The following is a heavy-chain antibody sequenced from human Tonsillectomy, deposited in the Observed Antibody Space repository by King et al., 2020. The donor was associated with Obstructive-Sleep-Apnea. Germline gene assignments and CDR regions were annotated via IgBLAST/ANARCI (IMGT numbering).Heavy chain of an antibody. Sequence: VQLVESGAEVKKPGSSVKFSCKASGGTFSSYAISWVRQAPGQGLEWMGGIIPLFGTAKYAQKYQGRVTITADESTSTAYMELSSLRSEDTAVYYCARGFGSGSYSLYYFDYWGQGTLVTVSS. CDR3: ARGFGSGSYSLYYFDY. J-gene: IGHJ4*02. D-gene: IGHD3-10*01. V-gene: IGHV1-69*01. CDR2: IIPLFGTA. CDR1: GGTFSSYA.